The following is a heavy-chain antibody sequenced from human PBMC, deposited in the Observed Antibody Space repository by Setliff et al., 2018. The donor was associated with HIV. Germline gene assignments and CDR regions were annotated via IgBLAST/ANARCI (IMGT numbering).Heavy chain of an antibody. D-gene: IGHD3-22*01. V-gene: IGHV4-4*07. J-gene: IGHJ4*02. CDR3: ARGLSFYDPGGFDY. CDR1: GGSISSYY. CDR2: FYTSGST. Sequence: SSETLSLTCTVSGGSISSYYWSWIRQPAGKGLEWIGRFYTSGSTNYNPSLKSRVTISVDTSKNQFSLKLSSVTAADTAVYYCARGLSFYDPGGFDYWGQGTLVTVSS.